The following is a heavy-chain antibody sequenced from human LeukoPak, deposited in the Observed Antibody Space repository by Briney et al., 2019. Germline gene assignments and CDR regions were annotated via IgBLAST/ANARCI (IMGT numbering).Heavy chain of an antibody. V-gene: IGHV3-53*01. CDR1: GFTFNNYA. CDR3: ARGSY. Sequence: PGGSLRLSCAASGFTFNNYAMNWVRQAPGKGLKWVSVIYSGGSTYYADSVKGRFTISRDNSKNTLYLQMNSLRAEDTAVYYCARGSYWGQGTLVTVSS. J-gene: IGHJ4*02. CDR2: IYSGGST.